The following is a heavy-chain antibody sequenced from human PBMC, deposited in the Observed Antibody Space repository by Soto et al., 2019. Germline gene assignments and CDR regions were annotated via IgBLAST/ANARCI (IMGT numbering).Heavy chain of an antibody. J-gene: IGHJ6*02. CDR3: ARDQGSGSNTPTYYYYGMDV. Sequence: QTSETLSLTCTVSGASVNSENYYWSWIRQPPGKGLEWVSYISSSSSTVYYADSVKGRFTISRDNAKNSLYLQMNSLRDEDTAVYYCARDQGSGSNTPTYYYYGMDVWGQGTTVTVSS. D-gene: IGHD3-10*01. CDR1: GASVNSENY. V-gene: IGHV3-48*02. CDR2: ISSSSSTV.